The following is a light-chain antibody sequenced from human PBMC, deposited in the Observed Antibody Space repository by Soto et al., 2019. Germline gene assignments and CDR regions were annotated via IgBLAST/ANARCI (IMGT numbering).Light chain of an antibody. CDR2: ADT. V-gene: IGLV2-23*01. CDR3: CSYRDTTTVV. Sequence: QSVLTQPASVSGSPGQSITISCTGTRNYNLVSWFQLHPGEAPKLLIYADTKRPSGVSDRFSGSKSGNTASLTISGLRAEDEADYHCCSYRDTTTVVFGGGTKVTVL. J-gene: IGLJ2*01. CDR1: RNYNL.